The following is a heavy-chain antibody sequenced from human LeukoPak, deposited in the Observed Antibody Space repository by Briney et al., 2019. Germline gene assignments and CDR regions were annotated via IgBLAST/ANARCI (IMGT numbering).Heavy chain of an antibody. CDR3: ARPKTLGGYNYEFEF. D-gene: IGHD5-18*01. CDR2: VYPATSDT. CDR1: XYSFXNXW. V-gene: IGHV5-51*01. Sequence: KXSXYSFXNXWIGXXXXLPGXXXXXIGXVYPATSDTTYSPSFQGQVTISADKSSSTAYLQWSSLKASDTAIYYCARPKTLGGYNYEFEFWGQGTLVTVSS. J-gene: IGHJ4*02.